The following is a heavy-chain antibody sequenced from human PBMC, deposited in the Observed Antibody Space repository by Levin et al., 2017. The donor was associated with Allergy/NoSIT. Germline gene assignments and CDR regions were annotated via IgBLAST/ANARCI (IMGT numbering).Heavy chain of an antibody. CDR3: ARDRSNCSSTSCYEFYYYYYMDV. J-gene: IGHJ6*03. CDR1: GFTFSSYS. V-gene: IGHV3-48*01. Sequence: SCAASGFTFSSYSMNWVRQAPGKGLEWVSYISSSSSTIYYADSVKGRFTISRDNAKNSLYLQMNSLRAEDTAVYYCARDRSNCSSTSCYEFYYYYYMDVWGKGTTVTVSS. D-gene: IGHD2-2*01. CDR2: ISSSSSTI.